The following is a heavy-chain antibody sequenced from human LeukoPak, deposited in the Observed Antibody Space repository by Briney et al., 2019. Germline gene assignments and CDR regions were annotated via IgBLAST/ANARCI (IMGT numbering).Heavy chain of an antibody. CDR1: GGTFSSYA. J-gene: IGHJ4*02. D-gene: IGHD1-20*01. V-gene: IGHV1-69*04. CDR2: IIPILGIA. CDR3: ARSATNWNDLDY. Sequence: SVKVSCKASGGTFSSYAISWVRQAPGQGLEWMGRIIPILGIANYAQKFQGRVTITEDKSTSTAYMELSSLRSEDTAVYYCARSATNWNDLDYWGQGTLVTVSS.